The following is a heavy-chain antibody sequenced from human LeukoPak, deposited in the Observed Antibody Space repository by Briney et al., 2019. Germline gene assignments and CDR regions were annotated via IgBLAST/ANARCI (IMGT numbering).Heavy chain of an antibody. Sequence: PSETLSLTCSVSVVSMNGYYWSWLRQSAGNRLEWIGHVDSSGNTNYNPSLESRVTMSVDTSKNQFSLKLSSVTAADTALYYCARGREKNYVWGTNRKDYYFDSWGQGTLVTVSS. CDR1: VVSMNGYY. D-gene: IGHD3-16*01. CDR2: VDSSGNT. J-gene: IGHJ4*02. CDR3: ARGREKNYVWGTNRKDYYFDS. V-gene: IGHV4-4*07.